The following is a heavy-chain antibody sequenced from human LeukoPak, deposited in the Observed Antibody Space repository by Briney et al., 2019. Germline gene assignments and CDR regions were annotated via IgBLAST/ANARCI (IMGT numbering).Heavy chain of an antibody. V-gene: IGHV3-15*01. CDR3: TKAYDSSGYYRGDFDY. Sequence: PGGSLRLSCAASGFTFNNAWMSWVRLAPGKGLEWVGRIKSKTDGETTDYAAPVKGRFTISRDDSKNTLYLQMNSLKTEDTAVYYCTKAYDSSGYYRGDFDYWGQGTLVTVSS. CDR2: IKSKTDGETT. J-gene: IGHJ4*02. CDR1: GFTFNNAW. D-gene: IGHD3-22*01.